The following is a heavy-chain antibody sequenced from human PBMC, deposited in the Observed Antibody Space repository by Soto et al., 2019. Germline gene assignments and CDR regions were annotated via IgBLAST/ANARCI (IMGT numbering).Heavy chain of an antibody. V-gene: IGHV3-23*01. CDR1: GFTFSSYA. J-gene: IGHJ4*02. CDR2: ISGSGGST. Sequence: GGSLRLSCAASGFTFSSYAMSWVRQAPGKGLEWVSAISGSGGSTYYADSVKGRFTISRDNSKNTLYLQMNSLRAEDTDVYYCAKDLRDSSWLDYWGQGTLVTVSS. CDR3: AKDLRDSSWLDY. D-gene: IGHD6-13*01.